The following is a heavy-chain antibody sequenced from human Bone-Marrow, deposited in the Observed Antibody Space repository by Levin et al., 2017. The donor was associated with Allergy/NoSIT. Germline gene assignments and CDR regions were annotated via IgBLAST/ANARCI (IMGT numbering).Heavy chain of an antibody. D-gene: IGHD3-22*01. Sequence: TGESLKISCKASGYTFTRYAINWVRQAPGQGPECMGWINTNTGNPTFGQGFTGRFVFSLDTSVTTAYLQINSLKAEDTAVYYCARGGSSGYYDYWGQGTLVTVSS. CDR3: ARGGSSGYYDY. V-gene: IGHV7-4-1*02. J-gene: IGHJ4*02. CDR2: INTNTGNP. CDR1: GYTFTRYA.